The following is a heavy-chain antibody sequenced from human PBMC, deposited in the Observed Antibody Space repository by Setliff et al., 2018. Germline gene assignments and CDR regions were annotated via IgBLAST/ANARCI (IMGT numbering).Heavy chain of an antibody. CDR3: ARSSPEIRKHNAFDI. Sequence: PSETLSLTCTVSGDSIDTDIWWSWVRQSPGKGLEWIGEVYLGGSPTYNPSLKSRVTISIYKSKNQLSLDLTSVTAADTAVYYCARSSPEIRKHNAFDIWGQGTMVTVSS. J-gene: IGHJ3*02. D-gene: IGHD6-6*01. CDR1: GDSIDTDIW. CDR2: VYLGGSP. V-gene: IGHV4-4*02.